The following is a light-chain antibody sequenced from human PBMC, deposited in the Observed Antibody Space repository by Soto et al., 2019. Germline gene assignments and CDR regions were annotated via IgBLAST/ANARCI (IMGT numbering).Light chain of an antibody. CDR1: QSVSGTY. V-gene: IGKV3-20*01. CDR3: QQYGSSPQT. J-gene: IGKJ5*01. CDR2: DVS. Sequence: IVLTQSPGTLSLSPGERATLSCRASQSVSGTYLAWYQQRPGQAPRLLMSDVSTRATGIPDRFTGSGSGEDFTLTNSRLKPEDLAVYYCQQYGSSPQTFGLGTRLEIK.